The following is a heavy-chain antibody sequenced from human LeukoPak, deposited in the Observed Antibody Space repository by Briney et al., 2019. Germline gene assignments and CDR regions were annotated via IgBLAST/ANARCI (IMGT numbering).Heavy chain of an antibody. CDR1: GVSFSGYY. J-gene: IGHJ4*02. D-gene: IGHD3-22*01. CDR3: TGRYYDRPPDY. Sequence: PSETLSLTCAVYGVSFSGYYWSWIRQSPGKGLEWIGEINHSGSTNYNPSLKSRVTISVDTSKNQFSLKLSSVTAADTAVYYCTGRYYDRPPDYWGQGTLVTVSS. V-gene: IGHV4-34*01. CDR2: INHSGST.